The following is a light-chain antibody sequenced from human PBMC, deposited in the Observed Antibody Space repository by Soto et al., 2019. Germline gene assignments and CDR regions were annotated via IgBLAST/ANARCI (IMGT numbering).Light chain of an antibody. Sequence: QLVLTQPPSASGTPGQRVTISCSGSSSNIGSNYVSWYQQFPATAPKLLIYENTQRPSGVPDRFSGSKSGTSASLAISGLRSEDEADYYCAAWDGSLSAWVFGGGTKLTVL. V-gene: IGLV1-47*01. CDR1: SSNIGSNY. CDR3: AAWDGSLSAWV. J-gene: IGLJ3*02. CDR2: ENT.